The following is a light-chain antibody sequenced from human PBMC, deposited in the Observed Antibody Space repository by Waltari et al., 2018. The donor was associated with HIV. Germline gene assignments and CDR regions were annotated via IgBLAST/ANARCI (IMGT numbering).Light chain of an antibody. CDR3: SSYTSSSTRV. CDR1: SRAVGGYNY. V-gene: IGLV2-14*03. J-gene: IGLJ3*02. Sequence: QSALTQPASVSGSPGQSITISCTGTSRAVGGYNYVSLSQRQPGKAPKLMIYDVNNRPSGVSNRFSGSKSGNTASLTISGLQAEDEADYYCSSYTSSSTRVFGGGTKVTVL. CDR2: DVN.